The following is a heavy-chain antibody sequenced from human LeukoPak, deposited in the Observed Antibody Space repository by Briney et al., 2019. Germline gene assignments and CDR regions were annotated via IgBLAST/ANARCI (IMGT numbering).Heavy chain of an antibody. Sequence: ASVKVSCKASGGTFSSYAISWVRQAPGQGLEWMGGIIPIFGTANYAQKFQGRVTITADESTSTAYMELSSLRSVDTAVYYCAREAGSSGYDLPFDYWGQGTLVTVSS. CDR2: IIPIFGTA. D-gene: IGHD5-12*01. J-gene: IGHJ4*02. V-gene: IGHV1-69*13. CDR1: GGTFSSYA. CDR3: AREAGSSGYDLPFDY.